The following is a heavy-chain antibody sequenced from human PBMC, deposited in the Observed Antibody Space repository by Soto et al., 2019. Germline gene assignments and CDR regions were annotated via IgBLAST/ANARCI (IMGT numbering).Heavy chain of an antibody. Sequence: QVQLQESGPGLAKPSGTLSLTCAVSGGSISSSNWWSWVRQPPGKGLEWIGEIYHSGSTNYNPSLKSRVTISVDKSKNQFSLKLSSVTAADTAVYYCARDIGDYYDSSGYGPLAPYAYHYYGMDVWGQGTTVTVSS. CDR1: GGSISSSNW. J-gene: IGHJ6*02. CDR2: IYHSGST. V-gene: IGHV4-4*02. CDR3: ARDIGDYYDSSGYGPLAPYAYHYYGMDV. D-gene: IGHD3-22*01.